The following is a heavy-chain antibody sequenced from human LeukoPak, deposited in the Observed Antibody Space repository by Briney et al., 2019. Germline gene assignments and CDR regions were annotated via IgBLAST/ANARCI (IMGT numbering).Heavy chain of an antibody. CDR1: GFTFSSYA. Sequence: GGSLRLSCAASGFTFSSYAMHWVRQAPGKGLEWVAVISYDGSNKYYADSVKGRFTISRDNSKNTLYLQMNSLRAEDTAVYYCAKDDSSEGYMDVWGKGTTVTVSS. V-gene: IGHV3-30-3*01. CDR2: ISYDGSNK. CDR3: AKDDSSEGYMDV. J-gene: IGHJ6*03. D-gene: IGHD3-22*01.